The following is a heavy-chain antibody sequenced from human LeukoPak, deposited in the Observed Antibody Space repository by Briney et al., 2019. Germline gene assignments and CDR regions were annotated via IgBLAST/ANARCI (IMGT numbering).Heavy chain of an antibody. D-gene: IGHD5-24*01. V-gene: IGHV3-30*02. CDR1: GFTFSSYG. J-gene: IGHJ4*02. Sequence: GGSLRLSCAASGFTFSSYGMHWVRQAPGKGLEWVAFIRYDGSNKYYADSLKGRSTISRDNSKKTLYLQIDSLRVDDTAVYYCAKGRGKDGQNLFDYWGQGTLVSVSS. CDR2: IRYDGSNK. CDR3: AKGRGKDGQNLFDY.